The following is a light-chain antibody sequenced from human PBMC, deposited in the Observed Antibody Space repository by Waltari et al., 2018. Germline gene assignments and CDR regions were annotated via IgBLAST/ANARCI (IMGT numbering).Light chain of an antibody. Sequence: QSALTQPASVSGSPGQSITISCTGTSSDVGGYNYVSWYQQHPGKAPKLIIYEVSNRPLGVSSRFSGYHSGNAASLTISGLQAEDEADYFCGSYTRINTIVVFGTGTKVTFL. J-gene: IGLJ1*01. CDR1: SSDVGGYNY. V-gene: IGLV2-14*01. CDR2: EVS. CDR3: GSYTRINTIVV.